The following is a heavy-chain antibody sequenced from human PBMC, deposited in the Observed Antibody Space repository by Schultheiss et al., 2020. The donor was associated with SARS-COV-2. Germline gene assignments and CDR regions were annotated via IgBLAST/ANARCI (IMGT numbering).Heavy chain of an antibody. D-gene: IGHD4-17*01. V-gene: IGHV1-2*02. Sequence: ASVKVSCKASGYTFTGYYMHWVRQAPGQGLEWMGWINPNSGGTNYAQKFQGRVTITRDMSTSTAYMELSSLRAEDTALYYCAKDPGDYGYFQHWGQGTLVTVSS. J-gene: IGHJ1*01. CDR2: INPNSGGT. CDR3: AKDPGDYGYFQH. CDR1: GYTFTGYY.